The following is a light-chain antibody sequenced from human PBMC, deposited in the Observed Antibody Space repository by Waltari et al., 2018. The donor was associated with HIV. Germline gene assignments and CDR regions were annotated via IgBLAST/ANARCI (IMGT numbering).Light chain of an antibody. J-gene: IGLJ2*01. CDR3: AVWDDRLSGRL. Sequence: QSVLAQPRSVSGTPGQTVNISCSGSTSKVRNNYIYWYQQVTGVAPKLLIYRNNQRPSGVPGRFSGSKSGTSASLAISGLRTEDEAEYYCAVWDDRLSGRLFGGGTKVTVL. CDR2: RNN. CDR1: TSKVRNNY. V-gene: IGLV1-47*01.